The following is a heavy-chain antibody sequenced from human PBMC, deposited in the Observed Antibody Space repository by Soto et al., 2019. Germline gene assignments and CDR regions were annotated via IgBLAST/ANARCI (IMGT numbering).Heavy chain of an antibody. CDR1: GYTFTGYN. Sequence: HVQLVQSGAEVKKPGASVKVSCKASGYTFTGYNMHWVRQAPGQGLEWMGWINPKSGGTNYAQKFQGRVTMTRDTSISTAYMELSRLRSDDTAVYYCARDYGGATLDYFDYWGQGTLVTVSS. D-gene: IGHD1-26*01. CDR2: INPKSGGT. J-gene: IGHJ4*02. V-gene: IGHV1-2*02. CDR3: ARDYGGATLDYFDY.